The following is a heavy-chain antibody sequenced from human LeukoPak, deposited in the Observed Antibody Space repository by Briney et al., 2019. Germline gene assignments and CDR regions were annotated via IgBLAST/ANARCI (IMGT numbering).Heavy chain of an antibody. Sequence: GGSLRLSCAASGFTFSSYATHWVRQAPGKGLEWVAVISYDGSNKYYADSVKGRFTISRDNSKNTLYLQMNSLRAEDTAVYYCAREAGHYYDSSGYFDYWGQGTLVTVSS. CDR3: AREAGHYYDSSGYFDY. V-gene: IGHV3-30-3*01. J-gene: IGHJ4*02. CDR1: GFTFSSYA. CDR2: ISYDGSNK. D-gene: IGHD3-22*01.